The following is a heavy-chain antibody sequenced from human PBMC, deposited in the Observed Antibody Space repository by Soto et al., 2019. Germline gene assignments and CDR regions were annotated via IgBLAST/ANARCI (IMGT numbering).Heavy chain of an antibody. CDR1: GGSLSGYY. D-gene: IGHD4-17*01. J-gene: IGHJ4*02. CDR3: ARNDYGDYRPVY. CDR2: IDHRGST. V-gene: IGHV4-34*01. Sequence: SETLSLTCGVYGGSLSGYYWSWIRQSPGKGLEWIGEIDHRGSTNYNPPLKSRVTISIDTSRKEISLKLTSVTAADTAVYYCARNDYGDYRPVYWGQGTLVTVCS.